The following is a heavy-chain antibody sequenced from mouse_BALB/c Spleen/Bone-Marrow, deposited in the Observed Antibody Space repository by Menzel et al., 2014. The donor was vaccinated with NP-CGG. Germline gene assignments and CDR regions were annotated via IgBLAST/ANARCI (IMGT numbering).Heavy chain of an antibody. V-gene: IGHV5-17*02. CDR1: GFTFSSFG. J-gene: IGHJ2*01. CDR2: ISSGSSTI. CDR3: TRGGNWDDFDS. Sequence: EVKLVESGGGLVQPGGSRKLSCAASGFTFSSFGMHWVRQAPEKGLEWVAYISSGSSTIFYADTVKGRFTVSRDNPKNTLFLQMTSPRSEDTAMYFCTRGGNWDDFDSWGQGTTLTVSS. D-gene: IGHD4-1*01.